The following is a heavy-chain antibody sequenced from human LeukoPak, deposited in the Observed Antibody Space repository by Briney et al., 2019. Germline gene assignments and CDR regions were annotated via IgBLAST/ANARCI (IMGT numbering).Heavy chain of an antibody. CDR1: GFTFSRSS. Sequence: GGSLRLSCAASGFTFSRSSMNWVRQAPGKGLEWVSSITTSSSYIYYADSVKGRFTISRDNAKNSLYLQMNSLRAEDTAVYYCARGGYYYDSSGYYVGFRPPPYYFEYWGQGTLVTVSS. CDR3: ARGGYYYDSSGYYVGFRPPPYYFEY. V-gene: IGHV3-21*01. CDR2: ITTSSSYI. J-gene: IGHJ4*02. D-gene: IGHD3-22*01.